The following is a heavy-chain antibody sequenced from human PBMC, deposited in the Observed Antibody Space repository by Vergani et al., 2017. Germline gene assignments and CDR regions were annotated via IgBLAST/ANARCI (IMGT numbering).Heavy chain of an antibody. CDR1: GFTFSRHW. J-gene: IGHJ4*02. CDR2: VNPEGTNT. D-gene: IGHD2-21*01. Sequence: EVQLLESGGGLVQPGGSLRLSCAASGFTFSRHWMHWVRQAPGKGLVWVSRVNPEGTNTAYADSVNCRFTISRDNAKNMMYLHLNSLRDEDTAVYYCARDGRIDAKGTEVDYWGQGTLVTVSS. CDR3: ARDGRIDAKGTEVDY. V-gene: IGHV3-74*01.